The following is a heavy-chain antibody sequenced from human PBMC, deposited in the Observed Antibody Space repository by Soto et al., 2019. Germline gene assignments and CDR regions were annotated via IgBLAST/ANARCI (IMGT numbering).Heavy chain of an antibody. CDR3: ARSLGETTSLFDY. Sequence: QVQLVQSWAEMKQPGASVKLSCQASGYIFIHCFMHWVRQAPGQGLEWMGGINPSSGTTTYAQKFQGRVTVTRDTSTSTVYMELSSLGSGDTAMYYCARSLGETTSLFDYWGQGSLVTVSA. V-gene: IGHV1-46*01. CDR2: INPSSGTT. CDR1: GYIFIHCF. J-gene: IGHJ4*02. D-gene: IGHD1-26*01.